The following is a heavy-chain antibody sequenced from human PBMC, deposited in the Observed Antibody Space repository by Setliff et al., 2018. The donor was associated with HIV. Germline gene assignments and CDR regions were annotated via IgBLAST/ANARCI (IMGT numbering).Heavy chain of an antibody. Sequence: SETLSLTCNISGYSITNGYYWGWIRQPPGKGLEWVGSIYHDGSTYYNPSLRSRVTISVDTSKNQFSLKLSSVTAADTAAYYCARYYGSGTYHRWFDPWGQGTPVTVSS. CDR1: GYSITNGYY. CDR3: ARYYGSGTYHRWFDP. D-gene: IGHD3-10*01. CDR2: IYHDGST. V-gene: IGHV4-38-2*02. J-gene: IGHJ5*02.